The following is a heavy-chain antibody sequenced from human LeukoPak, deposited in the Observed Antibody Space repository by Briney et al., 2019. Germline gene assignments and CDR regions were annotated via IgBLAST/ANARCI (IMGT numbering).Heavy chain of an antibody. CDR3: ATDLRTYYYDTSGLSLFDY. J-gene: IGHJ4*02. Sequence: ASVKVSCKAFGYTLSYGISWVRQAPGQGLEWMGWISPYNGDTHYAQEFQGRVTMTTDTSTSTAYMELRSLRSDDTAVYYCATDLRTYYYDTSGLSLFDYWGQGTLVTVSS. CDR1: GYTLSYG. V-gene: IGHV1-18*01. CDR2: ISPYNGDT. D-gene: IGHD3-22*01.